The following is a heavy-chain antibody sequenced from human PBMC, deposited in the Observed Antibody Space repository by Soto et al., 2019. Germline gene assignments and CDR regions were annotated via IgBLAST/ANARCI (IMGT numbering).Heavy chain of an antibody. V-gene: IGHV4-34*01. CDR2: INPSGCT. CDR3: ARVRGRGRFGESTYGMDV. J-gene: IGHJ6*02. CDR1: GGSFSGYY. Sequence: SETLSLTCAVYGGSFSGYYWSWIRQPPGKGLEWIGDINPSGCTNYNPSLKSRVTISVDTSKNQFSLKLSAVTAADTSVYYCARVRGRGRFGESTYGMDVWGQGTTVTVSS. D-gene: IGHD3-10*01.